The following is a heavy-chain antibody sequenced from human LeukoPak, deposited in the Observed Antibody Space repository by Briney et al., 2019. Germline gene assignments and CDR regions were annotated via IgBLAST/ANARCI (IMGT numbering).Heavy chain of an antibody. CDR2: IKSKTDGGTT. CDR1: GFTFSNAW. D-gene: IGHD6-19*01. V-gene: IGHV3-15*01. CDR3: TTGYSSPPYAFDI. J-gene: IGHJ3*02. Sequence: GGSLRLSCAASGFTFSNAWMSWVRQAPGKGLEWVGRIKSKTDGGTTDYAAPVKGRFTISRDDSKNTLYLQMNSLKTEDTAVYYCTTGYSSPPYAFDIWGQGTMVTVSS.